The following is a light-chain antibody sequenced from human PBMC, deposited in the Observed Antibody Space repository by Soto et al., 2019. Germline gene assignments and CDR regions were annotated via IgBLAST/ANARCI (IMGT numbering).Light chain of an antibody. J-gene: IGLJ2*01. Sequence: QSVLTQPASVSGSPGQSITISCTGTSSDVGGYNYVSWYQQHPGKAPKLMIYDVTNRPSGISNRFSGSKSGNTGSLTISGLQAEDEADYYCSSYTTSRTLVFGGGTKLTVL. CDR3: SSYTTSRTLV. CDR2: DVT. CDR1: SSDVGGYNY. V-gene: IGLV2-14*03.